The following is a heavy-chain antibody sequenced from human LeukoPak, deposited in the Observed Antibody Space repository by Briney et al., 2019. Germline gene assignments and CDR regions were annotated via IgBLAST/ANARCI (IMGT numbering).Heavy chain of an antibody. CDR2: ISSSSSYI. CDR3: ARDLFGQQRTGAFDI. Sequence: PGGSLRLSCAASGFTFSSYSMNWVRQAPGKGLEWVSSISSSSSYIYYADSVKGRFTISRDNAKNSLYLQMNSLRAEDTAVYYCARDLFGQQRTGAFDIWGQGIMVTVSS. D-gene: IGHD6-13*01. V-gene: IGHV3-21*01. J-gene: IGHJ3*02. CDR1: GFTFSSYS.